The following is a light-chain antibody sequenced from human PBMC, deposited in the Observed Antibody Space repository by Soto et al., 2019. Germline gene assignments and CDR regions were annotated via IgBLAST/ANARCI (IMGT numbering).Light chain of an antibody. V-gene: IGLV2-14*01. Sequence: QSALTQPASVSGSPGQSIAISCTGTSSDVGGYDYVSWYQQHPDKAPKLMIYEVTKRPSGVSNRFSGSKSRNTASLTISGLQPEEEADYYCSSHTSGSTRVFGSGTKLTVL. J-gene: IGLJ1*01. CDR2: EVT. CDR3: SSHTSGSTRV. CDR1: SSDVGGYDY.